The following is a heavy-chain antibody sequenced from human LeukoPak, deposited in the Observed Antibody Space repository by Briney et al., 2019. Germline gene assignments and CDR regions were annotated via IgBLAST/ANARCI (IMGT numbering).Heavy chain of an antibody. Sequence: SETLSLTCSVSGGSITSLYWSWVRQPPGKGLEYVGYVHHTGVTNYNPSLRGRVTVSMDASKNQFYLKLNSVTTADTAIYYCVRSATIAVFRYGMDVWGQGTTVTVSS. D-gene: IGHD5-24*01. V-gene: IGHV4-59*11. CDR2: VHHTGVT. J-gene: IGHJ6*02. CDR3: VRSATIAVFRYGMDV. CDR1: GGSITSLY.